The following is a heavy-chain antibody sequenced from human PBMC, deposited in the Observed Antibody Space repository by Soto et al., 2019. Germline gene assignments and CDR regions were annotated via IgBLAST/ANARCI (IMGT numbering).Heavy chain of an antibody. CDR3: AKIEMGWFAH. D-gene: IGHD2-8*01. V-gene: IGHV3-23*01. CDR2: ISGSGGHT. Sequence: LRLSCTGSGFSFFSYAMSWVRQAPGKGLEWVSTISGSGGHTYYADSVKGRFVVSRDNDKNTVYLHMSSLIGEDTAVYFCAKIEMGWFAHWGQGTQVTVSS. CDR1: GFSFFSYA. J-gene: IGHJ5*02.